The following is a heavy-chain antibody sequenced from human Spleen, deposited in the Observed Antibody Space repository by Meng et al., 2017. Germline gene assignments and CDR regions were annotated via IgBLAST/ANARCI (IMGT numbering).Heavy chain of an antibody. J-gene: IGHJ6*02. CDR2: IRSSSSYI. D-gene: IGHD4-17*01. V-gene: IGHV3-21*01. CDR1: GFTFSSYS. Sequence: GESLKISCAASGFTFSSYSMNWVRQAPGKGLEWVSSIRSSSSYIYYADSVKGRFTISRDNAKNSLYLQMNSLRAEDTAVYYWARDPLYGDYVLGGMDVWGQGTTVTVSS. CDR3: ARDPLYGDYVLGGMDV.